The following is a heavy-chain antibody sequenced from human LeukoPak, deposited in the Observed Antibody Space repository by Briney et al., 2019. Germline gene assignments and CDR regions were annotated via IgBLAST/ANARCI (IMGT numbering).Heavy chain of an antibody. J-gene: IGHJ4*02. CDR2: IQYDVDNK. CDR3: RDPFDY. V-gene: IGHV3-30*02. CDR1: GFTFSRYG. Sequence: GGSLRLSCAASGFTFSRYGMHWARQAPGKGLEWVAFIQYDVDNKYYADSVKGRFTISRDNSKNTLFLQMNSLRPEDTAVYYCRDPFDYWGRGTLVTVSS.